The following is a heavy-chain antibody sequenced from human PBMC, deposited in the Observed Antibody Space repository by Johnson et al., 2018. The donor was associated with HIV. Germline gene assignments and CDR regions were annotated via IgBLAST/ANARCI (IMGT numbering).Heavy chain of an antibody. J-gene: IGHJ3*02. CDR1: GFTFSSYA. CDR3: ARDDGWGPTGNDAFAI. Sequence: QVQLVESGGGVVQPGRSLRLSCAASGFTFSSYAMHWVRQAPGKGLEWVAVISYDGSNKYYADSVKGRFTISRDNSKNTLYLQMNSLRAEDTAVYYCARDDGWGPTGNDAFAIGGQGTMVTVSS. CDR2: ISYDGSNK. V-gene: IGHV3-30*04. D-gene: IGHD3-16*01.